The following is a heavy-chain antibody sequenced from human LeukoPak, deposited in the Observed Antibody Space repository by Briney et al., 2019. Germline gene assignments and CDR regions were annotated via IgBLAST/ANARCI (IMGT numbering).Heavy chain of an antibody. CDR2: ISWNSGSI. CDR1: GFTFDDYA. Sequence: GGSLRLSCAASGFTFDDYAMHWVRQAPRKGLEWVSGISWNSGSIGYADSVKGRFTISRDNAKNSLYLQINSPRAEDTAMYYCAKANRGFSYGFDFDYWGQGTLVTVSS. D-gene: IGHD5-18*01. J-gene: IGHJ4*02. V-gene: IGHV3-9*01. CDR3: AKANRGFSYGFDFDY.